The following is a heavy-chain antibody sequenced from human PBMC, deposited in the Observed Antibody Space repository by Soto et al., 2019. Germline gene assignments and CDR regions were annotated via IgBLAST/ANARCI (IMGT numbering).Heavy chain of an antibody. Sequence: EVQLVESGGGLVQPGGSLKLSCAASGFTFSGSAMHWVRQASGKGLEWVGRIRRKANSYATAYAASVKGRFTISRDDAKNTAYLQMNSLKTEDTAMYYCTREVYRRGWYLSASDMDVWGKGTTVTVSS. V-gene: IGHV3-73*01. D-gene: IGHD6-19*01. CDR1: GFTFSGSA. CDR3: TREVYRRGWYLSASDMDV. J-gene: IGHJ6*03. CDR2: IRRKANSYAT.